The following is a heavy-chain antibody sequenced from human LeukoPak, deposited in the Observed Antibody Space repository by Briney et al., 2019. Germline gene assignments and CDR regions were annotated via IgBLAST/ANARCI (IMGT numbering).Heavy chain of an antibody. D-gene: IGHD3-22*01. CDR1: GFTFSSYS. J-gene: IGHJ3*02. CDR3: ARDVHYDSSGYYYADAFDI. V-gene: IGHV3-21*01. Sequence: PGGSLRLSSAASGFTFSSYSMNWVRQAPGKGLEWVSSISSSSSYIYYADSVKGRFTISRDNAKNSLYLQMNSLRAEDTAVYYCARDVHYDSSGYYYADAFDIWGQGTMVTVSS. CDR2: ISSSSSYI.